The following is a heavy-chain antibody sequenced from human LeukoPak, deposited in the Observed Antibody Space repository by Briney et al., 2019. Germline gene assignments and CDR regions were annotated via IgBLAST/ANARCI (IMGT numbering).Heavy chain of an antibody. CDR1: GGTFSSYA. CDR2: IIPILGIA. D-gene: IGHD2-15*01. CDR3: ARDIVVVVAATATAPYGMDV. J-gene: IGHJ6*02. Sequence: GASVKVSCKASGGTFSSYAISWVRQVPGQGLEWMGRIIPILGIANYAQKFQGRVTITADKSTSTAYMELSSLRSEDTAVYYCARDIVVVVAATATAPYGMDVWGQGTTVTVSS. V-gene: IGHV1-69*04.